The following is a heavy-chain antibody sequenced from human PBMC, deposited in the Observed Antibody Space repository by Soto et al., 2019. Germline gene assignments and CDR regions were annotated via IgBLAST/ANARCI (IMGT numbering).Heavy chain of an antibody. Sequence: GGSLRLSCAASGFTFSVYGMHWVRQAPGKGLEWVAGIWYDGSNKYYADSVKGRSTISRDNSKNTLYLQMNSLRAEDTAVYYCAKGKNYAEIYYYYMDVWGKGTTVTVSS. CDR3: AKGKNYAEIYYYYMDV. CDR2: IWYDGSNK. J-gene: IGHJ6*03. D-gene: IGHD1-7*01. V-gene: IGHV3-33*06. CDR1: GFTFSVYG.